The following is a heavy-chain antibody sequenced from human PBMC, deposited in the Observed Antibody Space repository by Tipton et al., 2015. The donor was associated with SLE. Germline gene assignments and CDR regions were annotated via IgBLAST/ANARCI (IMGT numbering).Heavy chain of an antibody. CDR2: VYPADSDA. Sequence: QLVQSGAEVKKPGESLKISCKTSGYRFTSSWIGWVRQMPGKGLEWIGIVYPADSDARYSPSFEGQVTVSADKSISTAYLQWNTLKASDTAMYYCARAHSGSSWYFDLWGRGTLVTVSS. V-gene: IGHV5-51*03. CDR3: ARAHSGSSWYFDL. D-gene: IGHD1-26*01. CDR1: GYRFTSSW. J-gene: IGHJ2*01.